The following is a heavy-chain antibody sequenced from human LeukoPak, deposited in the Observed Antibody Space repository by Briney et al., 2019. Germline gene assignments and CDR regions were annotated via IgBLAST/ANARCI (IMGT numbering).Heavy chain of an antibody. CDR2: INSDGSST. CDR3: ARSVYYFDY. Sequence: PGGSLRLSCAASGFTVSSNYMSWVRQAPGKGLVWVSRINSDGSSTSYADSVKGRFTISRDNAKNTLYLQMNSLRAEDTAVYYCARSVYYFDYWGQGTLVTVSS. V-gene: IGHV3-74*01. CDR1: GFTVSSNY. J-gene: IGHJ4*02.